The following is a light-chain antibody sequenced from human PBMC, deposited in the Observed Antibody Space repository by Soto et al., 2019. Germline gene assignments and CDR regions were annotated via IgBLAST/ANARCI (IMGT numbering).Light chain of an antibody. CDR2: GAS. CDR3: QQYDNWPPRWT. CDR1: QSVGTN. J-gene: IGKJ2*01. V-gene: IGKV3-15*01. Sequence: IVLTQSPGTLSLSPGERVTLSCRASQSVGTNLAWYQQKPGQAPRLLILGASTRASGIPAKFSGSGSGTEFTLSIGSLQSEDFAIYYCQQYDNWPPRWTFGQGTKVDIK.